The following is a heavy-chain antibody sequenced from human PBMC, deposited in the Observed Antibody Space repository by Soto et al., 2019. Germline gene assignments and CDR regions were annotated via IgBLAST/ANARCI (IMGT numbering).Heavy chain of an antibody. Sequence: SETLSLTCTVSGGSVSTGMKYWGWVRQPPGKALEFIGYMYKTGETLLNSSLKSRVALSMETSKNQFSLTLSSVTAADTAVYFCMKAHESGDFLGMSVWGPGTTVTVSS. J-gene: IGHJ6*02. V-gene: IGHV4-61*01. D-gene: IGHD3-10*01. CDR3: MKAHESGDFLGMSV. CDR2: MYKTGET. CDR1: GGSVSTGMKY.